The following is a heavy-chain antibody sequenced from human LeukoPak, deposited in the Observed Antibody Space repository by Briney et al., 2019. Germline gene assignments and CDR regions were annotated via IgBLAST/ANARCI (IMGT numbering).Heavy chain of an antibody. V-gene: IGHV3-23*01. Sequence: GGSLRLSCAASGFTFSSYAMSWVRQAPGKGLEWVSAISGSGGSTYYADSVKGRFTISRDNAKNSLYLQMNSLRAEDTAVYYCARDMADRDDAFDIWGQGTMVTVSS. J-gene: IGHJ3*02. D-gene: IGHD3-10*01. CDR1: GFTFSSYA. CDR3: ARDMADRDDAFDI. CDR2: ISGSGGST.